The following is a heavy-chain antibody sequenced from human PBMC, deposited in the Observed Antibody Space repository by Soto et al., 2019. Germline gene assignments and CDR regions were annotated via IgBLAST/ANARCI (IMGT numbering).Heavy chain of an antibody. D-gene: IGHD3-16*01. CDR2: IHYSGST. Sequence: SETLSLTCTVSGGSISRYYWSWVRQPPGKGLEWIGCIHYSGSTAYNPSLKSRATMSLDTSKNQFSLSLSSVTAADTAVYYCARDQDFITGHNLFAPWGQGTLVPVSS. CDR3: ARDQDFITGHNLFAP. V-gene: IGHV4-59*01. CDR1: GGSISRYY. J-gene: IGHJ5*02.